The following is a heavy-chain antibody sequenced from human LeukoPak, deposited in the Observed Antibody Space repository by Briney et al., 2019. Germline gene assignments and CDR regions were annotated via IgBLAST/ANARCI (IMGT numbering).Heavy chain of an antibody. CDR3: ARARTGSYYPTFEH. D-gene: IGHD3-10*01. V-gene: IGHV3-30*04. CDR2: ISYGETNY. CDR1: GFTFSAYA. Sequence: PGGSLRLSCTASGFTFSAYAMHWVRQAPGKGLEWVAVISYGETNYYYAESVKGRFSISRDDSKNTLVLQMNSLTTEDTGVYYCARARTGSYYPTFEHWGPGTLVSVSS. J-gene: IGHJ1*01.